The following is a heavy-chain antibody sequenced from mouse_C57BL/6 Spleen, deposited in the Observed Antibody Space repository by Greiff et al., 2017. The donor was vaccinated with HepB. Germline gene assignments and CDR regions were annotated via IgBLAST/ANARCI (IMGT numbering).Heavy chain of an antibody. J-gene: IGHJ1*03. CDR1: GYTFTDYY. V-gene: IGHV1-26*01. CDR2: INPNNGGT. CDR3: AREGIWGITTVVATWYFDV. Sequence: VQLQQSGPELVKPGASVKISCKASGYTFTDYYMNWVKQSHGKSLEWIGDINPNNGGTSYNQKFKGKATLTVDKSSSTAYMELRSLTSEDSAVYYCAREGIWGITTVVATWYFDVWGTGTTVTVSS. D-gene: IGHD1-1*01.